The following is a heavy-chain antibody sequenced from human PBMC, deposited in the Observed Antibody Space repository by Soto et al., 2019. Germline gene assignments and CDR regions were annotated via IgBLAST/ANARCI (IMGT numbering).Heavy chain of an antibody. V-gene: IGHV3-48*03. Sequence: PGGSLRLSCAASGFTFSSYEMNWVRQAPGKGLGWVSYISSSGSTIYYADSVKGRFTISRDNAKNSLYLQMNSLRAEDTAVYYCARGRSFYYYGMDVWGQGTTVTVSS. J-gene: IGHJ6*02. D-gene: IGHD1-26*01. CDR3: ARGRSFYYYGMDV. CDR1: GFTFSSYE. CDR2: ISSSGSTI.